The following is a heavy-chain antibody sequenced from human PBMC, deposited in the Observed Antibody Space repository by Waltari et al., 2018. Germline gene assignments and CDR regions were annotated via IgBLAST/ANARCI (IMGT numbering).Heavy chain of an antibody. J-gene: IGHJ4*02. CDR3: AIRSSSWGYFDY. V-gene: IGHV3-21*01. D-gene: IGHD6-13*01. CDR1: GFTFSSYS. Sequence: EVQLVESGGGLVKPGGSLRLSCAASGFTFSSYSMNWVRQAPGKGLEWVSSISSSSSYIYYAGSVKGRFTISRDNAKNSLYLQMNSLRAEDTAVYYCAIRSSSWGYFDYWGQGTLVTVSS. CDR2: ISSSSSYI.